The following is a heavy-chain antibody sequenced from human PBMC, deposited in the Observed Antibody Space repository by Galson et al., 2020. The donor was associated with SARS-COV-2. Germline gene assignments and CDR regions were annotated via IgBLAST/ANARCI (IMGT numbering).Heavy chain of an antibody. Sequence: GESLKISCGASGFSLSTYNMDWVRQAPGKGLEWVSSIDSSSSYIYYADSLKGRFTISRDNAKNSLYLQMNSLRAEDTAVYYCARDRGYFDSSGYTYNDYYYGMDVWGQGTTVTVSS. D-gene: IGHD3-22*01. CDR2: IDSSSSYI. CDR3: ARDRGYFDSSGYTYNDYYYGMDV. V-gene: IGHV3-21*01. CDR1: GFSLSTYN. J-gene: IGHJ6*02.